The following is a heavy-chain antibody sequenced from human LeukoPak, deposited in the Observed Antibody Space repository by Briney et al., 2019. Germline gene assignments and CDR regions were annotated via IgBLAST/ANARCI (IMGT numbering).Heavy chain of an antibody. CDR2: VHTSEST. D-gene: IGHD3-16*01. CDR1: GGSISGYY. CDR3: ASPYDPYYFDC. J-gene: IGHJ4*02. Sequence: SETLSLTCTVSGGSISGYYWSWIRQSAGKGLEWIGRVHTSESTSYNPSLKSRVTISVDTSKNQFSLKLSSVTAADTAVYYCASPYDPYYFDCWGQGTLVTVSS. V-gene: IGHV4-4*07.